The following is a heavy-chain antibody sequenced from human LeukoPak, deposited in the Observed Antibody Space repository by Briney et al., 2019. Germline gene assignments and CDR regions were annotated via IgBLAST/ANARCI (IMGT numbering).Heavy chain of an antibody. CDR1: GGSFSGYY. J-gene: IGHJ5*02. V-gene: IGHV4-34*01. CDR3: ARRLNWFDP. CDR2: IYYSGST. D-gene: IGHD6-19*01. Sequence: SETLSLTCAVYGGSFSGYYWSWIRQPPGKGLEWIGSIYYSGSTYYNPSLKSRVTISVDTSKNQFSLKLSSVTAADTAVYYCARRLNWFDPWGQGTLVTVSS.